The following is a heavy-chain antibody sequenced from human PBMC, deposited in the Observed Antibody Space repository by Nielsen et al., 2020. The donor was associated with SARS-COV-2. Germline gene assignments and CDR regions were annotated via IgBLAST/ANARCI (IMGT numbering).Heavy chain of an antibody. CDR2: INPNSGGT. D-gene: IGHD6-13*01. V-gene: IGHV1-2*06. Sequence: ASVKVSCKASGYTFTGYYMHWVRQAPGQGLEWMGRINPNSGGTNYAQKFQGRVTMTRDTSISTAYMELSSLRSEDTAVYYCATDRSYIAAAGILDYWGQGTLVTVSS. CDR1: GYTFTGYY. CDR3: ATDRSYIAAAGILDY. J-gene: IGHJ4*02.